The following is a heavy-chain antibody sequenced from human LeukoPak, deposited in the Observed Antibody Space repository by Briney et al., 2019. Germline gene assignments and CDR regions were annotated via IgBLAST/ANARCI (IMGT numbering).Heavy chain of an antibody. J-gene: IGHJ4*02. V-gene: IGHV4-39*01. CDR2: IYYSGST. D-gene: IGHD3-22*01. Sequence: PSETLSLTCTVSGGSISSSSYYWGWIRQPPGKGLEWIGSIYYSGSTYYNPSLKSRVTISVDTSKNQLSLKLSSVTAADTAVYYCARQGYYYDSSGYHPSVLDYWGQGTLVTVSS. CDR3: ARQGYYYDSSGYHPSVLDY. CDR1: GGSISSSSYY.